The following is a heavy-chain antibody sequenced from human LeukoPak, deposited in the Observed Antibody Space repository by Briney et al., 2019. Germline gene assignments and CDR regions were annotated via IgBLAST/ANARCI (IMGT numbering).Heavy chain of an antibody. CDR2: IYTSGST. CDR1: GGSISSYY. CDR3: ASYRAATHYFDY. D-gene: IGHD2-15*01. J-gene: IGHJ4*02. V-gene: IGHV4-4*07. Sequence: PSETLSLTCTVSGGSISSYYWSWIRQPAGKGLEWIGRIYTSGSTNYNPSLKSRVTMPVDTSKNQFSLKLSSVTAADTAVYYCASYRAATHYFDYWGQGTLVTVSS.